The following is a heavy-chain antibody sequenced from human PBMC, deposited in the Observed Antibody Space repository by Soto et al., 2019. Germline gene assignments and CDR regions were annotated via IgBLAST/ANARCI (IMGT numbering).Heavy chain of an antibody. D-gene: IGHD3-10*01. CDR2: ISWKSGSI. CDR3: AKQFGEWLVSGPQTFDY. J-gene: IGHJ4*02. CDR1: GFTFDDYA. V-gene: IGHV3-9*01. Sequence: GGSLRLSCAASGFTFDDYAMHWVRQAPGKGLEWVSGISWKSGSIGYADSVKGPFTISRDNAKNSLYLQMNILRAEDTALYYRAKQFGEWLVSGPQTFDYWGQGTLVTVSS.